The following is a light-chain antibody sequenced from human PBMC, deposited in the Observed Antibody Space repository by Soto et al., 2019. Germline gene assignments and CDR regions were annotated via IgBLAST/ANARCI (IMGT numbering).Light chain of an antibody. Sequence: EIVLTQSPGTLSLSPGERATLSCRASQSVSSAYLAWYQHKPGQPPTLLIYAASSRVTGIPDRFSGSGSGTDFTLTISRMEPEDVAGYYCQQYGSTSTWTFGQGTKVELK. CDR3: QQYGSTSTWT. V-gene: IGKV3-20*01. CDR2: AAS. J-gene: IGKJ1*01. CDR1: QSVSSAY.